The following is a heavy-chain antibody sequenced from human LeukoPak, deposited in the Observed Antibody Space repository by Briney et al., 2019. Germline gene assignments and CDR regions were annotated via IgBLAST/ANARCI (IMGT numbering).Heavy chain of an antibody. CDR3: ASSVDDYGDY. V-gene: IGHV3-23*01. D-gene: IGHD2-15*01. CDR1: GFTFNKHA. J-gene: IGHJ4*02. Sequence: GGSLRLSCVASGFTFNKHAMSWVRQAPGKGLEWVSGLSGSGSSTDYADSVKGRFTVSRDNSKNTLYLQMNSLRAEDTAVYYCASSVDDYGDYWGQGTLVTVSS. CDR2: LSGSGSST.